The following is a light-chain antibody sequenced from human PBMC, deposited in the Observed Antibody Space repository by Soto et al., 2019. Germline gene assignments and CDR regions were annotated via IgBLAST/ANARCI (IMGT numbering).Light chain of an antibody. Sequence: EIVLTQSPATLSLSPGERATLSCRASQSVSSYLAWYQQKPGQAPRLLIYDASNRAPGIPARFSGSGSGTDVPLTISSLEPEDFAVYYCQQRSNWPYTFGQGTKLELK. V-gene: IGKV3-11*01. CDR1: QSVSSY. CDR3: QQRSNWPYT. CDR2: DAS. J-gene: IGKJ2*01.